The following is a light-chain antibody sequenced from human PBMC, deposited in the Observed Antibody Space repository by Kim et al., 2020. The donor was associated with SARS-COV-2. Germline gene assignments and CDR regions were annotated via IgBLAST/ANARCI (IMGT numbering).Light chain of an antibody. CDR2: KDS. V-gene: IGLV3-25*03. J-gene: IGLJ2*01. CDR3: QSADSSGTYRAV. Sequence: SYELTQPPSVSVSPGQTARIICSGDALPKQYAYWYQQKPGQAPVLVIYKDSERPSGIPERFSGSSSGTTVTLTISGVQAEDEADYYCQSADSSGTYRAVF. CDR1: ALPKQY.